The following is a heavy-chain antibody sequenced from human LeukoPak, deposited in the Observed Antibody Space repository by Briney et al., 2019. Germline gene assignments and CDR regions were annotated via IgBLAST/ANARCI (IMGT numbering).Heavy chain of an antibody. CDR1: GGSISSGAYY. CDR3: AREADFWSGYSLI. V-gene: IGHV4-61*02. D-gene: IGHD3-3*01. CDR2: IYTSGST. J-gene: IGHJ3*02. Sequence: PSETLSLTCTVSGGSISSGAYYWSWIRQPAGKGLEWIGRIYTSGSTNYNPSLKSRVTISVDTSKNQFSLKLSSATAAGTAVYYCAREADFWSGYSLIWGQGTMVTVSS.